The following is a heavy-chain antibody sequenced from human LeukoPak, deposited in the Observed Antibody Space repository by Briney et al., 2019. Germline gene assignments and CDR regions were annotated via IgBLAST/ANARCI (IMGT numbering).Heavy chain of an antibody. CDR2: IYYSGST. J-gene: IGHJ4*02. CDR1: GGSISSSSYY. CDR3: ARDQHDYGDHGRVFFDY. Sequence: SETLSLTCTVSGGSISSSSYYWGWIRQPPGKGLEWIGSIYYSGSTYYNPSLKSRVTISVDTSKNQFSLKLSSVTAADTAVYYCARDQHDYGDHGRVFFDYWGQGALVTVSS. D-gene: IGHD4-17*01. V-gene: IGHV4-39*07.